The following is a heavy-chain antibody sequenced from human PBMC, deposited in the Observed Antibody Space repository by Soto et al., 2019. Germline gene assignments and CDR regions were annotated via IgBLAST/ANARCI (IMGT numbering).Heavy chain of an antibody. V-gene: IGHV5-51*01. CDR2: IYPGDSDT. CDR3: ARHVTMVRGVNNWFDP. CDR1: GYSFTSYW. Sequence: PGESLKISCKGSGYSFTSYWIGWVRQMPGKGLEWMGIIYPGDSDTRYSPSFQGQVTISADKSISTAYLQWSSLKASDTAMYYCARHVTMVRGVNNWFDPWGQGTLVTVSS. J-gene: IGHJ5*02. D-gene: IGHD3-10*01.